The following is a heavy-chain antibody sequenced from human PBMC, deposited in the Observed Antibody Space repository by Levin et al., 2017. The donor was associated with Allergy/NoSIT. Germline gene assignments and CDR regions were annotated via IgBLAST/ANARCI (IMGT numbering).Heavy chain of an antibody. J-gene: IGHJ6*02. Sequence: PGESLKISCKISGYTLTNLAMHWVRQAPGKGLEWMGGFDPENAITIYAQKFQGRVIMTEDTSTDIAYMELRSLTSEDTAVYYCATVYDFPSGLDVWGQGTTVTVSS. CDR1: GYTLTNLA. CDR3: ATVYDFPSGLDV. V-gene: IGHV1-24*01. D-gene: IGHD3-3*01. CDR2: FDPENAIT.